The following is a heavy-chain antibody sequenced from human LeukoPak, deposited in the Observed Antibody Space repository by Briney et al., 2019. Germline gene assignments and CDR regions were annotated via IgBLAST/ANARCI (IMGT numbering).Heavy chain of an antibody. CDR1: GGSISTYY. CDR3: ARGGMVRGVIIRSGWFDP. Sequence: SETLSLTCTVSGGSISTYYWSWIRQPPGKGLEWIGYIYYTGSTSYNPSLKSRVTMSLDTSKNQFSLQLNSVTAADTAVYYCARGGMVRGVIIRSGWFDPWGQGTLVTVSS. D-gene: IGHD3-10*01. J-gene: IGHJ5*02. V-gene: IGHV4-59*12. CDR2: IYYTGST.